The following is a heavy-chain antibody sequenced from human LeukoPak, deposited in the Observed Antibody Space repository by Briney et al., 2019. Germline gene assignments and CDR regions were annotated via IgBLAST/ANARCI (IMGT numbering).Heavy chain of an antibody. Sequence: ASVKVSCKAPGYTFTGYYMHWVRQAPGQGLEWMGWINPNSGGTNYAQKFQGRVTMTRDTSISTAYMELSRLRSDDTAVYYCARDESRDGYNLFDYWGQGTLVTVSS. D-gene: IGHD5-24*01. CDR1: GYTFTGYY. CDR2: INPNSGGT. CDR3: ARDESRDGYNLFDY. V-gene: IGHV1-2*02. J-gene: IGHJ4*02.